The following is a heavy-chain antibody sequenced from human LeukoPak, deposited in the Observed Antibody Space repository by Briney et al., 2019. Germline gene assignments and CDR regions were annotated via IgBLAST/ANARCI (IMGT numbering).Heavy chain of an antibody. D-gene: IGHD6-19*01. CDR3: ARDEEWLVYGRGNWFDP. CDR2: IKQGGSEK. J-gene: IGHJ5*02. Sequence: GGSLRLSCAASGFTFSSYWMSWVRQAPGKGLEWVANIKQGGSEKYYVDSVKGRFTISRDNAKNSLYLQMNSLRAEDTAVYYCARDEEWLVYGRGNWFDPWGQGTLVTVSS. V-gene: IGHV3-7*01. CDR1: GFTFSSYW.